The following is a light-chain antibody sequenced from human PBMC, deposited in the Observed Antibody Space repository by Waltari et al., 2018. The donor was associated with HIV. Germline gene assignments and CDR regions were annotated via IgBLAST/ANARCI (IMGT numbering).Light chain of an antibody. CDR3: QQSYSTPPLT. J-gene: IGKJ4*01. CDR1: QSISSY. CDR2: AAS. Sequence: DIQMTQSPSSLSASVGDRVTITCRASQSISSYLNWYQQKPGKAPKLLIYAASSLQSGVPSRFSGSGSGTDFTLTISSLQPEDFATCYCQQSYSTPPLTFGGGTKVEIK. V-gene: IGKV1-39*01.